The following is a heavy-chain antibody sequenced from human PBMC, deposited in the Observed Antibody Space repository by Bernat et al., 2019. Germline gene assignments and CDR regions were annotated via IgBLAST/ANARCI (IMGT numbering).Heavy chain of an antibody. CDR2: FSTSSSYT. Sequence: QVQLVESGGGLVKPGGSLRLSCAASGFTFSDYYISWIRQAQGKGRDWFSYFSTSSSYTNYADSVKGRFTISRDNAKNSLYLQMNSLRAEDTAVYYCARARGYCSGGSCYYDFDYWGQGTLVTVSS. D-gene: IGHD2-15*01. CDR1: GFTFSDYY. J-gene: IGHJ4*02. V-gene: IGHV3-11*05. CDR3: ARARGYCSGGSCYYDFDY.